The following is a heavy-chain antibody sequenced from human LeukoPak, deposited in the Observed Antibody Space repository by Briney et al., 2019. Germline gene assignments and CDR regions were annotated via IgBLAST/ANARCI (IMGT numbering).Heavy chain of an antibody. V-gene: IGHV1-2*02. CDR1: GYTFTGYY. CDR2: INPNSGGT. CDR3: ATGYGSGSLSFDY. D-gene: IGHD3-10*01. Sequence: ASVKVSCKASGYTFTGYYMHWVRQAPGQGLEWMGWINPNSGGTNYAQKFQGRVTMTEDTSTDTAYMELSSLRSEDTAVYYCATGYGSGSLSFDYWGQGTLVTVSS. J-gene: IGHJ4*02.